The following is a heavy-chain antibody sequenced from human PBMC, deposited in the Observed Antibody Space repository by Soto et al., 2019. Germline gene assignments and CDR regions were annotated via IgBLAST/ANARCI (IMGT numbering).Heavy chain of an antibody. CDR2: ISYDGSNK. J-gene: IGHJ5*02. CDR3: AKDGITMIVVATYLDP. D-gene: IGHD3-22*01. CDR1: GFTFSSYG. Sequence: GGSLRLSCAASGFTFSSYGMHWVRQAPGKGLEWVAVISYDGSNKYYADSVKGRFTISRDNSKNTLYLQMNSLRAEDTAVYYCAKDGITMIVVATYLDPWGQGTLVTVS. V-gene: IGHV3-30*18.